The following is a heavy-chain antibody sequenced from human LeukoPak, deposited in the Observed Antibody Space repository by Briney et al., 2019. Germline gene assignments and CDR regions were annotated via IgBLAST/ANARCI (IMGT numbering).Heavy chain of an antibody. CDR3: ARLGFTPDYGGDPPHYYYYMDV. CDR1: GGSISSYY. J-gene: IGHJ6*03. CDR2: IYYSGST. Sequence: PSETLSLTCTVSGGSISSYYWSWIRQPPGKGLEWIGYIYYSGSTNYNPSLKSRVTISVDTSKNHVSLKLSSVTAADTAVYYCARLGFTPDYGGDPPHYYYYMDVWGKGTTVTISS. V-gene: IGHV4-59*01. D-gene: IGHD2-21*02.